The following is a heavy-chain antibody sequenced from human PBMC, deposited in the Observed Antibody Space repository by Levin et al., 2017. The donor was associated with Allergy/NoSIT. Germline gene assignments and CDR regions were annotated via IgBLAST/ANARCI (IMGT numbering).Heavy chain of an antibody. D-gene: IGHD4-17*01. CDR1: GFTFGNYG. CDR2: IYYDGSKK. Sequence: PSETLSLTCAASGFTFGNYGMHWVRQAPGKGPEWVAVIYYDGSKKYYLDSVKGRFTISRDNSKNTLYLQMDSLRVEDTAVYYCARGAPLRVTKGFDYWGQGTLATVSS. V-gene: IGHV3-33*01. J-gene: IGHJ4*02. CDR3: ARGAPLRVTKGFDY.